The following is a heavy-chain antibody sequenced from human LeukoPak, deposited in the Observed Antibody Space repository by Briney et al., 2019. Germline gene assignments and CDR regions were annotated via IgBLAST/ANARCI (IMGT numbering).Heavy chain of an antibody. V-gene: IGHV1-24*01. D-gene: IGHD3-9*01. Sequence: ASVKVSCKVSGYTLTELSMHWVRQAPGKGLEWMGGFDPEDGETIYAQKFQGRVTMTEDTSTDAAYMELSSLRSEDTAVYYCARGGYPNYDILTGYYEDYYYYGMDVWGQGTTVTVSS. J-gene: IGHJ6*02. CDR2: FDPEDGET. CDR1: GYTLTELS. CDR3: ARGGYPNYDILTGYYEDYYYYGMDV.